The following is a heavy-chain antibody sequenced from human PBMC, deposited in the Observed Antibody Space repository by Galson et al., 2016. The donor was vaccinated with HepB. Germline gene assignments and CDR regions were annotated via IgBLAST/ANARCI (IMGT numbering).Heavy chain of an antibody. CDR1: GGSIFTSNYY. CDR2: IYYSGRA. Sequence: ETLSLTCSVSGGSIFTSNYYWGWIRQPPGKGLEWIGSIYYSGRAYYTPSLESRLTLSVDTSENQFSLRLSSVTAADTAVYYCARSYYDSSGYHDAFDIWGQGTVVTVSS. V-gene: IGHV4-39*01. J-gene: IGHJ3*02. CDR3: ARSYYDSSGYHDAFDI. D-gene: IGHD3-22*01.